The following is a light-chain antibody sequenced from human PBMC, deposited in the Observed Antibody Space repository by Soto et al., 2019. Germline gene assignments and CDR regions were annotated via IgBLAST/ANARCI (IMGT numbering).Light chain of an antibody. V-gene: IGKV3-11*01. CDR2: DAS. CDR3: QQRSNWPLT. Sequence: EIVLTQSPATLSLSPGERATLYCRASQSVSSNLAWYQQKPGQAPRLLIYDASNRATGIPARFSGSGSGTDFTLTISSLEPEDFAVYYCQQRSNWPLTFGGGTKVEIK. CDR1: QSVSSN. J-gene: IGKJ4*01.